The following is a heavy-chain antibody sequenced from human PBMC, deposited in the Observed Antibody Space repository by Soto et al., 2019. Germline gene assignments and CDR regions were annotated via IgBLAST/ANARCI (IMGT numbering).Heavy chain of an antibody. V-gene: IGHV4-31*03. J-gene: IGHJ4*02. Sequence: SEALYVTGTFFDGSLETIACYRRWIRQPPGKGLEWIGHIYYSEGTHYNPSLKSRATISVDTSQSHFSLTLTSVTDSDTAIYYCARDQEYDAIDFWGQGTLVTVSS. CDR3: ARDQEYDAIDF. CDR1: DGSLETIACY. CDR2: IYYSEGT. D-gene: IGHD2-8*01.